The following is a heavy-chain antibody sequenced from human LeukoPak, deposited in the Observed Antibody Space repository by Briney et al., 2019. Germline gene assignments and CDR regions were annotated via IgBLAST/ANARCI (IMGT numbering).Heavy chain of an antibody. V-gene: IGHV4-39*07. Sequence: SPETPALTCTVSGDSFTNVTDYWAWIRHPPRNGLEWVAIADYRGGTYYNPSLESRVAISADMSKNQISLKLTSVTGADTAVYYCAGERGEEYSSGWYKTNYFYNWGQGIRVTVSS. CDR1: GDSFTNVTDY. CDR2: ADYRGGT. D-gene: IGHD6-19*01. CDR3: AGERGEEYSSGWYKTNYFYN. J-gene: IGHJ4*02.